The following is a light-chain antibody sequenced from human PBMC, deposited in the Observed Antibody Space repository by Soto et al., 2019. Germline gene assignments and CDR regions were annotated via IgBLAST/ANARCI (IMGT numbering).Light chain of an antibody. CDR2: DVS. CDR1: SSDVDSYNR. Sequence: QSVLTQPPSVSGSPGQSVTISCTGTSSDVDSYNRVSWYQQPPGTAPKLMIYDVSNRPSGVPDRFSGSKSGNTASLTISGLQAEDEADYYCSSYTSSSTLLFGGGTQLTVL. J-gene: IGLJ2*01. V-gene: IGLV2-18*02. CDR3: SSYTSSSTLL.